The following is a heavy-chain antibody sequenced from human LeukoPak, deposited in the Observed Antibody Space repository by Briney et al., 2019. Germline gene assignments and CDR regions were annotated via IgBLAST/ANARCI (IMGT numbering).Heavy chain of an antibody. Sequence: SVKVSCKASGGTFSSYAISWVRQAPGQGLEWMGGIIPIFGTANYAQKFQGRVTITTDESTSTAYMELSSLRSEDTAVYYCARGALTGFPLDYWGQGTLVTVSS. J-gene: IGHJ4*02. CDR3: ARGALTGFPLDY. V-gene: IGHV1-69*05. CDR2: IIPIFGTA. D-gene: IGHD1-20*01. CDR1: GGTFSSYA.